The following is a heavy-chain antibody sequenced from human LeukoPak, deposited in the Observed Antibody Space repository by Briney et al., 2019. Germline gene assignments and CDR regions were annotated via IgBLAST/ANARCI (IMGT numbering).Heavy chain of an antibody. CDR1: GYSISSGYY. D-gene: IGHD4-11*01. Sequence: SETLSLTCTVSGYSISSGYYWGWIRQPPGKGLEWIGSIYHSGSTYYNPSLKSRVTISVDTSKNQFSLKLSSVTAADTAVYYCASGNYSNPLYNWFDPWGQGTLVTVSS. CDR3: ASGNYSNPLYNWFDP. V-gene: IGHV4-38-2*02. J-gene: IGHJ5*02. CDR2: IYHSGST.